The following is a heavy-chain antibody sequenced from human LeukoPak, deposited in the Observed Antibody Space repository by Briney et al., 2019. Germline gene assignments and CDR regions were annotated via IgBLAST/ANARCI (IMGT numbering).Heavy chain of an antibody. Sequence: PGGSLRLSCAASGFTFSSYEMNWVRQAPGKGLEWVSYISSSGSTIYYADSVKGRFTISRDNAKNSLYLQMNSLRAEDTAVYYCARHSSSWYYFDYWGQGTLVTVSS. J-gene: IGHJ4*02. CDR2: ISSSGSTI. CDR1: GFTFSSYE. D-gene: IGHD6-13*01. V-gene: IGHV3-48*03. CDR3: ARHSSSWYYFDY.